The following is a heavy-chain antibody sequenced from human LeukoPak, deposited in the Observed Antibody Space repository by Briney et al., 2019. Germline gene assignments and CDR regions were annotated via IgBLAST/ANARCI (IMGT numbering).Heavy chain of an antibody. J-gene: IGHJ6*03. CDR1: GGSISSYY. CDR3: AGTYKYYYYYYMDV. D-gene: IGHD1-14*01. CDR2: IYTSGST. Sequence: SETLSLTCTVSGGSISSYYWNWIRQPAGKGLEWIGRIYTSGSTDYNPSLKSRVTMSVDTSKNQFSLKVTSVTAADTAVYYCAGTYKYYYYYYMDVWGKGTTVTISS. V-gene: IGHV4-4*07.